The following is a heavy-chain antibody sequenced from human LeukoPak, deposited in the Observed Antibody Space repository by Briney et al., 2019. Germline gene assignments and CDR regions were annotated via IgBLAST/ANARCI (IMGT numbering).Heavy chain of an antibody. J-gene: IGHJ4*02. CDR1: GYTFTAYF. CDR2: INPNSGDT. CDR3: ARVLSGTYFTGLSH. V-gene: IGHV1-2*02. Sequence: ASVKVSCKASGYTFTAYFIHWVRQAPGQGLEWMGWINPNSGDTNYAQKFQGRVTMTRDTSISTAYVELSRLRSDDTAVYYCARVLSGTYFTGLSHWGQGTLVTVSS. D-gene: IGHD1-26*01.